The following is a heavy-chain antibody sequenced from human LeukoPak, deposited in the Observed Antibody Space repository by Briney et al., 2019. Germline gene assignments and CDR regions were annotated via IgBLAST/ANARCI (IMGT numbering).Heavy chain of an antibody. V-gene: IGHV4-34*01. J-gene: IGHJ3*02. D-gene: IGHD3-16*02. CDR1: GGSFSGYY. CDR2: INHSGST. CDR3: ARGQYMITFGGVIARSAFDI. Sequence: PSQTLSLTCAVYGGSFSGYYCGWIRQPPGKWLEWIGEINHSGSTNYNPSLKSRVPISVDTSKHQFSLKLSSVTAADTAVYYCARGQYMITFGGVIARSAFDIWGQGTMVTVSS.